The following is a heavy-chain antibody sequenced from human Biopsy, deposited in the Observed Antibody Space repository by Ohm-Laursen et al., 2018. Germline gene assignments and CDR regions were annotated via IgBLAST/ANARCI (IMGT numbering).Heavy chain of an antibody. CDR1: GFSFTGYY. D-gene: IGHD6-19*01. V-gene: IGHV1-2*02. Sequence: VASVKVSCKASGFSFTGYYIHWVRQAPGQGLEWMGWISPKSGDTNYAHKFQGNITMTRDTPKSTVYMELSSLRSADTAVYFCARNTGWYGDLYYFDYWGQGTLVTVSS. CDR2: ISPKSGDT. J-gene: IGHJ4*02. CDR3: ARNTGWYGDLYYFDY.